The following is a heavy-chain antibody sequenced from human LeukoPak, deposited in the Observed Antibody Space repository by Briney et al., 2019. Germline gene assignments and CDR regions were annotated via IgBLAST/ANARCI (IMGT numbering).Heavy chain of an antibody. V-gene: IGHV4-39*07. Sequence: PSETLSLTCTVSGGSISSSSYYWGWIRQPPGKGLEWIGSIYYSGSTYYNPSLKSRVTISVDTSKNQFSLKLSSVTAADTAVYYCARAGRGRLQMEDAFDIWGQGTMVTVSS. CDR3: ARAGRGRLQMEDAFDI. D-gene: IGHD5-24*01. CDR1: GGSISSSSYY. CDR2: IYYSGST. J-gene: IGHJ3*02.